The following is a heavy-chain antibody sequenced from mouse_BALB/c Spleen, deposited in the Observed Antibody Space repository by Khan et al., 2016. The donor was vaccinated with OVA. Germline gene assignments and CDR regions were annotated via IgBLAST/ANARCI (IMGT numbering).Heavy chain of an antibody. CDR3: ARDYFGSSWYFDV. CDR2: IRYDGNN. Sequence: VQLKESGPGLVKPSQSLSLTYSVTGYSITSGYYWNWIRQFPGNKLVWMGYIRYDGNNNYSPSLKNRISITRDTSKNQFFLRLNSVTTEDTATYYCARDYFGSSWYFDVWGAGTTVTVSS. J-gene: IGHJ1*01. V-gene: IGHV3-6*02. D-gene: IGHD1-1*01. CDR1: GYSITSGYY.